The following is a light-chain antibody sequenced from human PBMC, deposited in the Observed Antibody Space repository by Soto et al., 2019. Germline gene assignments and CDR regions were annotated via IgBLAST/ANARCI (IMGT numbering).Light chain of an antibody. J-gene: IGKJ1*01. CDR1: QTISSW. CDR3: QHYNSYSEA. V-gene: IGKV1-5*03. CDR2: KAS. Sequence: IQMTQSPSTLSGSVGDRVTISCWASQTISSWLAWYQQKPGKAPKLLIYKASTLKSGVPSRFSGSGSGTEFTLTIRSLQPDDFATYYCQHYNSYSEAFGQGTKVDI.